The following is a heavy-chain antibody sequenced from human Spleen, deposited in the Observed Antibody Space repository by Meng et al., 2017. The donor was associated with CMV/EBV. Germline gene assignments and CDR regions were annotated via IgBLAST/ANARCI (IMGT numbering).Heavy chain of an antibody. J-gene: IGHJ4*02. V-gene: IGHV3-30*02. CDR2: IRYDGSNK. CDR3: ARSAEQQLVPRYYFDY. D-gene: IGHD6-13*01. CDR1: GFTFSSYG. Sequence: SGFTFSSYGMHWVRQAPGKGLEWVAFIRYDGSNKYYADSVKGRFTISRDNSKNTLYLQMNSLRAEDTAVYYCARSAEQQLVPRYYFDYWGQGTLVTVSS.